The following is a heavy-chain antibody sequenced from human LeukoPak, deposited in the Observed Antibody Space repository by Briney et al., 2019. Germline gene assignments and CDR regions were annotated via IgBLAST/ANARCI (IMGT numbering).Heavy chain of an antibody. D-gene: IGHD2/OR15-2a*01. CDR1: GSYW. V-gene: IGHV3-74*01. J-gene: IGHJ4*02. CDR3: VSFYETY. Sequence: GESLRLSCAASGSYWMHWVRQAPGKGLVWVSHINSDGSWTSYADSVKGRFTISEDNAKNTVYLQMNNLRAEDTAVYYCVSFYETYWGRGTLVTVSS. CDR2: INSDGSWT.